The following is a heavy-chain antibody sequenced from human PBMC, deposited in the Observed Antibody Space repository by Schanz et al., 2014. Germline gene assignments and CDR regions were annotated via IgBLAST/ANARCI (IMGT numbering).Heavy chain of an antibody. CDR1: GGSISSGGYS. V-gene: IGHV4-30-4*07. CDR2: IYYSGST. J-gene: IGHJ6*02. Sequence: QVQLQESGPGLVKPSQTLSLTCAVSGGSISSGGYSWNWIRQPPGKGLEWIVYIYYSGSTNYNPSLKSRVTISVDTSKNQFSLKLSSVTAADTAVYYCARAEINSGYARYYYGMDVWGQGTTVTVSS. D-gene: IGHD5-12*01. CDR3: ARAEINSGYARYYYGMDV.